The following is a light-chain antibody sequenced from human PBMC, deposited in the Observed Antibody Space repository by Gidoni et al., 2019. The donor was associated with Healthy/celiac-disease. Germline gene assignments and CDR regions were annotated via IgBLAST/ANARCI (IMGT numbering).Light chain of an antibody. CDR3: QQYNNYSWT. J-gene: IGKJ1*01. V-gene: IGKV1-5*03. CDR1: QCLSRW. Sequence: DIQMTQSPSTLSASVGDRVTITCRASQCLSRWLAWYQQKPGKAPKLLIYKASSLESGVPSRFSGSGSGTEFTLTISSLQPDDFATYYCQQYNNYSWTFXQXTKVEIK. CDR2: KAS.